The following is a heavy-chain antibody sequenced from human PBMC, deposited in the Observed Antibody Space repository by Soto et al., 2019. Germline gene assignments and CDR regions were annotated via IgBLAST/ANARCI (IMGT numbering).Heavy chain of an antibody. J-gene: IGHJ4*02. Sequence: QVQLVQSESEAQKPGASVKVSCKASGYLCNNYGISWVRQAPGQGLEWMGWIYPKEGRINFGQKFQRRVTSTTDTSTSTAYIELRSLRFDDPAVYFCASDIGYNIDYWGQGTLLAVSS. V-gene: IGHV1-18*01. CDR1: GYLCNNYG. D-gene: IGHD5-12*01. CDR3: ASDIGYNIDY. CDR2: IYPKEGRI.